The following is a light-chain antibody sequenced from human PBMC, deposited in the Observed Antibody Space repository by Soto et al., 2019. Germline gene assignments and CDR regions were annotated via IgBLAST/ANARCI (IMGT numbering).Light chain of an antibody. CDR2: DVS. CDR1: SSDVGGYNY. J-gene: IGLJ3*02. CDR3: CSYAGSPWV. V-gene: IGLV2-11*01. Sequence: QSALTQPRSVSGSPGQSVTISCTGTSSDVGGYNYVSWYQQHPGKAPKLIIYDVSNRPSGVPDRFSGSKSGNTASLTISGLLAEDEADYYCCSYAGSPWVFGGGTKLTVL.